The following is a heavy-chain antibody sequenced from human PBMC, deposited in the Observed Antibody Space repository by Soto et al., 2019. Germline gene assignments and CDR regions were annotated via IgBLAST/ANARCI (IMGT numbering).Heavy chain of an antibody. V-gene: IGHV1-8*01. J-gene: IGHJ4*02. CDR3: ARGNRTPWIIAALIKTTRYYFDY. Sequence: GASVKVSCKASGYTFTSYDINWVRQATGQGLEWMGWMNPNSGNTGYAQKFQGRVTMTRNTSISTAYMELSSLRSEDTAVYYCARGNRTPWIIAALIKTTRYYFDYWGQGTLVTVSS. D-gene: IGHD6-6*01. CDR1: GYTFTSYD. CDR2: MNPNSGNT.